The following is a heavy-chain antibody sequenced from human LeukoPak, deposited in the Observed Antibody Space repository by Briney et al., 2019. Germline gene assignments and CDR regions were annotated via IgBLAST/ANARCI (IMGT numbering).Heavy chain of an antibody. V-gene: IGHV3-64D*09. Sequence: GGSLRLSCSASGFTFSTYAMHWVRQAPGKGLEYVSAISANGGSTHYADSVKGRFTISRDNSKNTLYLQMSSLRAEDTAVYYCVKNGEPVAGINHYYFDCWGQGTLVTVSS. CDR1: GFTFSTYA. CDR3: VKNGEPVAGINHYYFDC. D-gene: IGHD6-19*01. J-gene: IGHJ4*02. CDR2: ISANGGST.